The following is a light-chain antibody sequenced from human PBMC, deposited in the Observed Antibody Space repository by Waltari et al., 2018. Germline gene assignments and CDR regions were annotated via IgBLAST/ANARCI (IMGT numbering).Light chain of an antibody. J-gene: IGLJ3*02. CDR2: EVS. Sequence: QSPLTQPASVSGSPGQSITISCTGTSSDVGTYNYVSWYQQHPDKAPKLMIYEVSYRPSGVSIRFSGSKSGNTASLTISGLQAEDEADYYCSLYISSSTYWVFGGGTKLTVL. CDR3: SLYISSSTYWV. V-gene: IGLV2-14*01. CDR1: SSDVGTYNY.